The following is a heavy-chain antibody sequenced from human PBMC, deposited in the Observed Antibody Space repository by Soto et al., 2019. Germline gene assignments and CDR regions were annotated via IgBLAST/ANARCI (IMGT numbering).Heavy chain of an antibody. V-gene: IGHV3-23*01. CDR2: ISGSGGST. D-gene: IGHD6-19*01. J-gene: IGHJ6*02. Sequence: GGSLTLSCAASGFTFIGYAMILVRHSPVKWLEWVSAISGSGGSTYYADSVKGGFTISRDNTQNTLYLQMNSLRAEDTDVYYCAKDGYSSGCHHYYYYGMDDWGQGTTVTVSS. CDR3: AKDGYSSGCHHYYYYGMDD. CDR1: GFTFIGYA.